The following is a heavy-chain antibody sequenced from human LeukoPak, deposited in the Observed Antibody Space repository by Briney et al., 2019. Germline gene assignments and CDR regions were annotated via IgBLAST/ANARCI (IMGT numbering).Heavy chain of an antibody. J-gene: IGHJ4*02. CDR3: ARAEYGAPHFTF. V-gene: IGHV3-33*01. D-gene: IGHD4-17*01. Sequence: AGGSLRLSCAASGFTFSNYGMHWVRQAPGKGLEWVAAIWYDGSNKYYGDSVKGRFTISRDNSNNTLYLQMNSLRAEDTAAYYCARAEYGAPHFTFGGQGPLATVP. CDR1: GFTFSNYG. CDR2: IWYDGSNK.